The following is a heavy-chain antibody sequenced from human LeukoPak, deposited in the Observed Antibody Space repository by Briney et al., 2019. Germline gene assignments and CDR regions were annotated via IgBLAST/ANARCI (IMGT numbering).Heavy chain of an antibody. D-gene: IGHD3-3*01. V-gene: IGHV4-39*01. CDR3: ARKNTIFGVVIEIDPSTYFDY. CDR2: IYYSGST. J-gene: IGHJ4*02. Sequence: SETLSLTCTVPGGSISSSSYYWGWIRQPPGKGLEWIGSIYYSGSTYYNPSLKSRVTISVDTSKNQFSLKLSSVTAADTAVYYCARKNTIFGVVIEIDPSTYFDYWGQGTLVTVSS. CDR1: GGSISSSSYY.